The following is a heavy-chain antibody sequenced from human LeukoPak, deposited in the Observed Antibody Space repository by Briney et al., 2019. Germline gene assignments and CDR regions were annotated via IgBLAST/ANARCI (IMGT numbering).Heavy chain of an antibody. Sequence: PSETLSLTCTVSGGSISSYYWSWIRQPAGKGLEWIGRIYTSGSTNYNPSLKSRVAMSVDTSKNQFSLKLSSVTAADTAVYYCARGGGSWYYDSSGHDASDIWGQGTMVTVSS. V-gene: IGHV4-4*07. CDR3: ARGGGSWYYDSSGHDASDI. J-gene: IGHJ3*02. D-gene: IGHD3-22*01. CDR2: IYTSGST. CDR1: GGSISSYY.